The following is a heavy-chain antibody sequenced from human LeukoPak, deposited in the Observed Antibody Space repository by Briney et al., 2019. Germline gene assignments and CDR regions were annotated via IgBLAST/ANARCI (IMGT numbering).Heavy chain of an antibody. Sequence: SETLSLTCTVSGGSISSYYWSWIRQPPGKGLEWIGYIYYSGSTNYNPSLKSRVTISVDTSKNQFSLKLSSVTAADTAVYYCARLVGYCSSTSCRTLRYFDLWGRGTLVTVSS. CDR2: IYYSGST. J-gene: IGHJ2*01. CDR3: ARLVGYCSSTSCRTLRYFDL. CDR1: GGSISSYY. V-gene: IGHV4-59*01. D-gene: IGHD2-2*01.